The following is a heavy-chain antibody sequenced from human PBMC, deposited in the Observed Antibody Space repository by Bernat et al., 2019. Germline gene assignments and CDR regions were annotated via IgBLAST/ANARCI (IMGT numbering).Heavy chain of an antibody. CDR3: ARGGIWYEYYYYYMDV. J-gene: IGHJ6*03. CDR2: INHSGRT. V-gene: IGHV4-34*01. D-gene: IGHD6-13*01. CDR1: GGSFSGYY. Sequence: QVQLQQWGAGLLKPSETLSLTCAVYGGSFSGYYWSWIRQPPGKGLEWIGEINHSGRTNYNPSLKSPVTISVDTSKNQFSLKLSSVTAADTAVYYCARGGIWYEYYYYYMDVWGKGTTVTVSS.